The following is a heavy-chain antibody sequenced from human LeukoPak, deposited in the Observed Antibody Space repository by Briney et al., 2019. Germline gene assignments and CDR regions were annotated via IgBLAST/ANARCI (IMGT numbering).Heavy chain of an antibody. Sequence: SETLSLTCTVSGGSISSYYWSWIRQPPGKGLEWIGYINYSGSTNYNPSLKSRVTISVDTSKNQFSLKLSSVTAADTAVYYCARHSTQQQLDLLYFDYWGQGTLVTVSS. CDR1: GGSISSYY. V-gene: IGHV4-59*08. CDR2: INYSGST. D-gene: IGHD6-13*01. J-gene: IGHJ4*02. CDR3: ARHSTQQQLDLLYFDY.